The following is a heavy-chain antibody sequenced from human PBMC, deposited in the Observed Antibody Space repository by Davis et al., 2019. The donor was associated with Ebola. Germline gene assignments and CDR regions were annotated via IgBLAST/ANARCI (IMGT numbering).Heavy chain of an antibody. CDR3: ARGSSLDY. V-gene: IGHV3-21*01. CDR1: GFTFSSYS. D-gene: IGHD2-15*01. CDR2: ISSSSSYI. Sequence: GESLKISCAASGFTFSSYSMNWVRQAPGKGLEWVSSISSSSSYIYYADSVKGRFTISRDNAKNTLYLQMNSLRAEDTAVWYCARGSSLDYWGQGTLVTVSS. J-gene: IGHJ4*02.